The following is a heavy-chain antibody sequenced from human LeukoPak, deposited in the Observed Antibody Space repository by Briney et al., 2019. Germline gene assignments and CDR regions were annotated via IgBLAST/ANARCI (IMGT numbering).Heavy chain of an antibody. V-gene: IGHV4-4*07. Sequence: PSETLSLTCTVSGGSISSYYWSWIRQPAGKGLEWIGRIYTSGSTNYNPSLKSRVTMSVDTSKTQFSLKLTSVTAADTAVYYCARSGLAGNPAAFDIWGQGTMVTVSS. D-gene: IGHD6-19*01. CDR1: GGSISSYY. J-gene: IGHJ3*02. CDR2: IYTSGST. CDR3: ARSGLAGNPAAFDI.